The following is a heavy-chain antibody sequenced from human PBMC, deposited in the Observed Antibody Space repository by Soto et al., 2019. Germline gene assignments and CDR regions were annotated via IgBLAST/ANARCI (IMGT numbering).Heavy chain of an antibody. D-gene: IGHD3-16*02. CDR3: ARAGYYDYVWGSYRPDNWFDP. CDR2: ISTYNGNT. CDR1: GYTFTSYG. Sequence: ASVKVSCKASGYTFTSYGISWVRQAPGQGLEWMGWISTYNGNTKYAQKLQGRVTMTTDTSTSTAYMELRSLRSDDTAVYYCARAGYYDYVWGSYRPDNWFDPWGQGTLVTVSS. J-gene: IGHJ5*02. V-gene: IGHV1-18*01.